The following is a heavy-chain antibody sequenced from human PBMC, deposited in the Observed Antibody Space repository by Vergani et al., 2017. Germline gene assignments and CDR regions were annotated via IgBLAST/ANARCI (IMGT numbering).Heavy chain of an antibody. J-gene: IGHJ6*02. CDR2: IYYSGST. D-gene: IGHD2-15*01. CDR3: ARDHPYCSGGSCYTYYYYGMDV. Sequence: QVQLQESGPGLVKPSETLSLTCTVSGGFISSYYWSWIRQPPGKGLEWIGYIYYSGSTNYNPSLKSRVTISVDTSKNQFSLKLSSVTAADTAVYYCARDHPYCSGGSCYTYYYYGMDVWGQGTTVTVSS. CDR1: GGFISSYY. V-gene: IGHV4-59*01.